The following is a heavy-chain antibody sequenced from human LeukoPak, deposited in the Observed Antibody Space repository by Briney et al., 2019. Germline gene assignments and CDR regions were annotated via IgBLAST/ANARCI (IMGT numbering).Heavy chain of an antibody. J-gene: IGHJ5*02. CDR2: VSAYNGNT. CDR3: ARGFLPGERSRVDP. Sequence: ASVKVSCKASGYTFTSLGISWVRQAPGQGLEWMGWVSAYNGNTNYAQKLQGRVTMTTDTSTSTAYMELRSLRSDDTAVYYCARGFLPGERSRVDPWGQGTLVTVSS. D-gene: IGHD3-3*01. V-gene: IGHV1-18*01. CDR1: GYTFTSLG.